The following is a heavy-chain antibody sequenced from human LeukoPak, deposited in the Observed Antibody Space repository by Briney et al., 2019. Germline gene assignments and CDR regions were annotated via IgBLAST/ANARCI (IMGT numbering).Heavy chain of an antibody. CDR3: ASSTSSSGWYYFDY. D-gene: IGHD6-19*01. V-gene: IGHV4-4*07. Sequence: SETLSLTRTVSGGSISSYYWSWIRQPAGKGLEWIGRIYTSGSTNYNPSLKSRVTMSVDTSKNQFSLKLSSVTAADTAVYYCASSTSSSGWYYFDYWGQGTLVTVSS. CDR2: IYTSGST. CDR1: GGSISSYY. J-gene: IGHJ4*02.